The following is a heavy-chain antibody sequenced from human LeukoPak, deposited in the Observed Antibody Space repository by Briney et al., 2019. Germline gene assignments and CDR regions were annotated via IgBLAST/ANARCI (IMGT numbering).Heavy chain of an antibody. Sequence: ASVKVSCKTSGYSFTSYGISWVRQAPGQGLEWMGWISAYNGNTNYAQKLQGRVTMTTDTSASTASMELRSLRSDDTAVYYCARNIRGSASRDYSYYMDVWGKGTTVTISS. V-gene: IGHV1-18*01. CDR2: ISAYNGNT. J-gene: IGHJ6*03. D-gene: IGHD1-26*01. CDR3: ARNIRGSASRDYSYYMDV. CDR1: GYSFTSYG.